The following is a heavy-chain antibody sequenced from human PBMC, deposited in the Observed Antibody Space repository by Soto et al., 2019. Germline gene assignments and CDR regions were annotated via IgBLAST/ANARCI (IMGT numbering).Heavy chain of an antibody. CDR2: ISYDGSTK. V-gene: IGHV3-30*03. D-gene: IGHD2-21*01. CDR1: GITLSTYG. Sequence: QVQLVESGGGVVQPGRSLRLSCAASGITLSTYGMHWVRKAPGKGLEWVGVISYDGSTKYYADSVKGRFTISRDNSKDTLYLQMNSLRPGDTAVYYCARMEVIAWYFDLWGRGTLVTVSS. J-gene: IGHJ2*01. CDR3: ARMEVIAWYFDL.